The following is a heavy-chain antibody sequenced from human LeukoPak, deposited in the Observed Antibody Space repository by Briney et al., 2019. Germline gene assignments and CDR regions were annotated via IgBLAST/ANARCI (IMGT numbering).Heavy chain of an antibody. CDR2: IIPIFGTA. Sequence: ASVKVSCRASGGTFSSYAISWVRQAPGQGLEWMGGIIPIFGTANYAQKFQGRVTITADESTSTAYMELNSLRSEDTAVYYCARGSVAGMEPSPSDGWGQGTLVTVSS. D-gene: IGHD6-19*01. CDR3: ARGSVAGMEPSPSDG. CDR1: GGTFSSYA. V-gene: IGHV1-69*13. J-gene: IGHJ4*02.